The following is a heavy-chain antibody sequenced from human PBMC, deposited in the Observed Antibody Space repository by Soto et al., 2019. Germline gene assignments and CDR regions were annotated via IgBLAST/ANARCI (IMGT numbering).Heavy chain of an antibody. CDR1: GDSISSGTFC. CDR3: ARLRPGSFGSYFDY. CDR2: IYYSGTT. D-gene: IGHD5-18*01. Sequence: QLQESGPGLVKPSETLSLTCSVSGDSISSGTFCWSWIRQPPGKGLEWIGGIYYSGTTDYNPPLKSRVTISVDTSKNQFSLRLNSVTAADTAVYYCARLRPGSFGSYFDYWGQGALVTVSS. V-gene: IGHV4-39*01. J-gene: IGHJ4*02.